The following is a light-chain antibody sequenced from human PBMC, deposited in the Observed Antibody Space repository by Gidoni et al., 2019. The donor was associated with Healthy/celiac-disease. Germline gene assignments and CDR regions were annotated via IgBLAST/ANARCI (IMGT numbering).Light chain of an antibody. CDR1: SSNIGSNT. J-gene: IGLJ2*01. CDR2: SNN. V-gene: IGLV1-44*01. Sequence: QSVLTQPPPASGTPGPRVTISCSGSSSNIGSNTVNWYQQLPGTAPKLLIYSNNLRPSGVPDRFSGSKSGTSASLAISGLQSEDEADYYCAAWDDSLNGVVFGGGTKLTVL. CDR3: AAWDDSLNGVV.